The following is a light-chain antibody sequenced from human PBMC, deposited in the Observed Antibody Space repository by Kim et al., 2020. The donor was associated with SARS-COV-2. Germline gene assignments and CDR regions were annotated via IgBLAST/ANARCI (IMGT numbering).Light chain of an antibody. Sequence: NFMLTQPHSVSWSPGKTVTISCTRSSGSIASSYVQWYQQRPGSAPTSVIYEDNQRPSGVPDRFSGSIDSSSNSASLTISGLQTEDEADYYCLSYDTTNPLYVFGTGTKVTVL. CDR1: SGSIASSY. CDR2: EDN. J-gene: IGLJ1*01. CDR3: LSYDTTNPLYV. V-gene: IGLV6-57*04.